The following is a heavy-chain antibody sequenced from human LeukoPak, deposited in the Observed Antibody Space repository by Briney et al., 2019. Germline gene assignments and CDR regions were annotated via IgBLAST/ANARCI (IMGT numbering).Heavy chain of an antibody. D-gene: IGHD3-22*01. V-gene: IGHV7-4-1*02. CDR2: INTNTGNP. Sequence: ASVKVSCKASGYTFTSYAMNWVRQAPGQGLEWMGWINTNTGNPTYAQYFTGRFILSLDTSASTAYLQISSLKSEDTAVYYCARSRVPDYYDSSGYYYVLDYWGQGTLVTVSS. J-gene: IGHJ4*02. CDR3: ARSRVPDYYDSSGYYYVLDY. CDR1: GYTFTSYA.